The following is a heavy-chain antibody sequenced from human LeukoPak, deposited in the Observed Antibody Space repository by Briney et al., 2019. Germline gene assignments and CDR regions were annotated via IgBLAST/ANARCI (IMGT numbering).Heavy chain of an antibody. J-gene: IGHJ6*03. CDR2: ISGSGDST. CDR1: GLTFSNYA. CDR3: AKDLPYAYYMDV. D-gene: IGHD4-17*01. V-gene: IGHV3-23*01. Sequence: GGSLRLSCAASGLTFSNYATSWVRQAPGKGLEWVSAISGSGDSTYNADSVKGRLTISRDNSKNTLYLQMNSLRAEDTAVYYCAKDLPYAYYMDVWGKGTTVTVSS.